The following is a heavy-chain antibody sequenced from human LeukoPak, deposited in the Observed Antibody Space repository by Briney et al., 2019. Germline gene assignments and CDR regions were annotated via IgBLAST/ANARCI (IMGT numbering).Heavy chain of an antibody. V-gene: IGHV3-15*01. CDR3: TTDRGNGYSGYDRPFDY. CDR2: IKSKTDGGTT. Sequence: PGGSLRLSCAASGFTFSNAWMSWVRQAPGKGLEWVGRIKSKTDGGTTDYAAPVKGRFTISRDDSKNTLYLQMNSLKTEDTAVYYCTTDRGNGYSGYDRPFDYWGQGTLVTVSS. CDR1: GFTFSNAW. D-gene: IGHD5-12*01. J-gene: IGHJ4*02.